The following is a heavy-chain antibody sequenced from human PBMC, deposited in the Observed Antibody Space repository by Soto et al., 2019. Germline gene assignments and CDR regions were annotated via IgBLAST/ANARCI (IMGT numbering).Heavy chain of an antibody. V-gene: IGHV3-11*01. CDR1: GFAFSDYY. J-gene: IGHJ4*02. CDR2: ISSTSRTI. CDR3: ARQTGNNYPLNY. D-gene: IGHD1-1*01. Sequence: GGSLRLSCAASGFAFSDYYMNWIRQSPGRGLEWISYISSTSRTIYYADSVKGRFTISRDNARNSLFLQMDSLRADDTAVYYCARQTGNNYPLNYWGQGTLVTVSS.